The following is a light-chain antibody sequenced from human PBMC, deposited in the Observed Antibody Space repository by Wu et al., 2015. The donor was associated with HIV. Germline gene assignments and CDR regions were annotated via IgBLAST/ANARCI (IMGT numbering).Light chain of an antibody. V-gene: IGKV1-12*01. Sequence: DIQMTQSPSSVSASVGDRVTITCRASQNINIWLAWYQQKPGKAPNLLIFGASNLQSGVPSRFSGSGSGTDFTLTINSLQPEDFAVYYCHQYGRSPRMFGQGTKVEIK. CDR1: QNINIW. CDR3: HQYGRSPRM. J-gene: IGKJ1*01. CDR2: GAS.